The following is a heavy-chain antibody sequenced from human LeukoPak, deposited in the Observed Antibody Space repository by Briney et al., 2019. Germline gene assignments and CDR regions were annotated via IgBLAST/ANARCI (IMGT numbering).Heavy chain of an antibody. D-gene: IGHD3-16*01. Sequence: SETLSLTCTVSDDSISDYYRGWIRQPPGKGLEWIGYFYNSGRSTYNPSLKSRVTISADTSKNHFSLKLNSVTTADTAVYYCTRGAGWLIDYWGQGILVAVSS. V-gene: IGHV4-59*01. CDR3: TRGAGWLIDY. CDR2: FYNSGRS. J-gene: IGHJ4*02. CDR1: DDSISDYY.